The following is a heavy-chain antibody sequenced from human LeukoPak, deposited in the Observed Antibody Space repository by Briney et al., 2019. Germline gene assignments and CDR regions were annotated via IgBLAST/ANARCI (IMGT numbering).Heavy chain of an antibody. CDR2: ISLSGHT. CDR3: SRESGAFSPFGY. Sequence: PSETLSLTCDVSGGSISRTNWWSWVRQSPGQGLEWIGEISLSGHTNYNPSLQSRVTMPLDESKNQVSLDSASVTDADTAVYYCSRESGAFSPFGYWGQGTLVTVHS. J-gene: IGHJ4*02. D-gene: IGHD1-26*01. V-gene: IGHV4-4*02. CDR1: GGSISRTNW.